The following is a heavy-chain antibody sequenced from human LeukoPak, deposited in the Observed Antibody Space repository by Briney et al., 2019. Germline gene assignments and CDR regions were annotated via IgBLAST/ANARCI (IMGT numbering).Heavy chain of an antibody. Sequence: PGGSLRLSCAASGFTFSSYAMNWVRQAPGKGLEWISSISGSGDNTYYADSVKGRFTISRDNSKNTLYLQMNSLRAEDTAVYYCARGGSSSWYSDAFGIWGQGTMVTVSS. D-gene: IGHD6-13*01. J-gene: IGHJ3*02. CDR2: ISGSGDNT. CDR3: ARGGSSSWYSDAFGI. V-gene: IGHV3-23*01. CDR1: GFTFSSYA.